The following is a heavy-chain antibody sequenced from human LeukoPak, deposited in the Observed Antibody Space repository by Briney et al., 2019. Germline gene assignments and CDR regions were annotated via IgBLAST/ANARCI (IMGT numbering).Heavy chain of an antibody. J-gene: IGHJ4*02. CDR1: GFTFSSYA. D-gene: IGHD3-3*01. V-gene: IGHV3-30-3*01. Sequence: GGSLRLSCAASGFTFSSYAMHWVRQAPGKGLEWVAVISYDGSNKYYADSVKGRFTISRDNSKNTLYLQMNSLRAEDTAVYYCASHPYYDFWSGFDYWGQGTLVTVSS. CDR3: ASHPYYDFWSGFDY. CDR2: ISYDGSNK.